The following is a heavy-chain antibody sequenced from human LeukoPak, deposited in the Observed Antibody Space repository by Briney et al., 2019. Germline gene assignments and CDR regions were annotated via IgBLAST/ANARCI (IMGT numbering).Heavy chain of an antibody. CDR1: GYTFTSYG. V-gene: IGHV1-18*01. CDR2: ISAYNGNT. D-gene: IGHD3-9*01. CDR3: ARDGRYFDWLLYRSGFDY. Sequence: ASVKVSCKASGYTFTSYGISWVRQAPGQGLEWMGWISAYNGNTNYAQKLQGRVTMTTDTSTSTAYMELRGLRSDDTAVYYCARDGRYFDWLLYRSGFDYWGQGTLVTVSS. J-gene: IGHJ4*02.